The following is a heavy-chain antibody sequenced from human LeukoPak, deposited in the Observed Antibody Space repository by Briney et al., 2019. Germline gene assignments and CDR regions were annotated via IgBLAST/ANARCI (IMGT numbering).Heavy chain of an antibody. CDR1: GYTFTGYY. J-gene: IGHJ5*02. V-gene: IGHV1-2*02. CDR3: ARDLIGRYLSGKYWFDP. CDR2: INPNSGGT. Sequence: ASVKVSCKASGYTFTGYYMHWVRQAPGQGLEWMGWINPNSGGTNYAQKFQGRVTMTRDTSISTAYMELSRLRSEDTAVYYCARDLIGRYLSGKYWFDPWGQGTLVTVSS. D-gene: IGHD3-10*01.